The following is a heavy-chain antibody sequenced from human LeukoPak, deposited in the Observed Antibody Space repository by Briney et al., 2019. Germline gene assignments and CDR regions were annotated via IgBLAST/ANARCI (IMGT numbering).Heavy chain of an antibody. CDR3: AKDWERITMVRGVITDY. CDR2: ISSSGGST. D-gene: IGHD3-10*01. CDR1: KLTFNNFA. V-gene: IGHV3-23*01. J-gene: IGHJ4*02. Sequence: GGYLKLSRLTSKLTFNNFAMGCDSQTPRNGKELVSAISSSGGSTYYADSVKGRFTISRDNSKNTLYLQISSLRAWDTAVYYCAKDWERITMVRGVITDYWGQGTLVTVSS.